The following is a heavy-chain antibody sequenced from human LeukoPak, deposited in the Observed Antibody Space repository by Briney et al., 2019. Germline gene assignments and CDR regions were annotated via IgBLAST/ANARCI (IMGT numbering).Heavy chain of an antibody. CDR2: ISAYNGNT. D-gene: IGHD3-22*01. CDR1: GYTFTGYY. J-gene: IGHJ4*02. Sequence: ASVKVSCKASGYTFTGYYMHWVRQAPGQGLEWMGWISAYNGNTNYAQKLQGRVTMTTDTSTGTAYMELRSLRSDDTAVYYCARDLNYYDSSGKLFDYWGQGTLVTVSS. V-gene: IGHV1-18*04. CDR3: ARDLNYYDSSGKLFDY.